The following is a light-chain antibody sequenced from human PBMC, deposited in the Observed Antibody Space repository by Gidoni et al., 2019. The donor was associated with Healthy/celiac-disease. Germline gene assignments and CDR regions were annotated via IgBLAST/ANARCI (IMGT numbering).Light chain of an antibody. Sequence: EIVMTQSPATLSVSPGERATLSCRASQSVSSNLAWYQQQPGQAPRLPIYGASTRATGIPAMFSGSGSGTEFTLTISRLQSEDFTVYYCQQYNNWPITFGPGTKVDIK. CDR3: QQYNNWPIT. J-gene: IGKJ3*01. CDR2: GAS. V-gene: IGKV3-15*01. CDR1: QSVSSN.